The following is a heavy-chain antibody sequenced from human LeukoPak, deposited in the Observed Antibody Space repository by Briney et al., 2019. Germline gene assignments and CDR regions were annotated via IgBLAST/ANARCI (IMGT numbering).Heavy chain of an antibody. CDR2: INPSGGST. CDR3: AKDPWPWGRSTDY. V-gene: IGHV1-46*01. Sequence: ASVKVSCKASGYTFTSYYMHWVRQAPGQGFEWMGIINPSGGSTNYAQKFQGRVTMTRDTSTSTVYMELSSLRSEDTAVYYCAKDPWPWGRSTDYWGQGTLVTVSS. J-gene: IGHJ4*02. CDR1: GYTFTSYY. D-gene: IGHD2-2*01.